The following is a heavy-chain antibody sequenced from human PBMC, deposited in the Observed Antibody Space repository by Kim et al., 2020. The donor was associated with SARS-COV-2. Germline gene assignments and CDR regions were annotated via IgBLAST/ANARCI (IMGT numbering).Heavy chain of an antibody. V-gene: IGHV3-9*01. D-gene: IGHD6-6*01. Sequence: GGSLRLSCAASGFTFDDYAMHWVRQAPGKGLEWVSGISWNSGSIGYEDSVKGRFTIARDNAKNSLYLQMNSLIAEDTDLYYCAKDLNRLAARHFDYWAQGTKDNVS. CDR3: AKDLNRLAARHFDY. CDR1: GFTFDDYA. J-gene: IGHJ4*02. CDR2: ISWNSGSI.